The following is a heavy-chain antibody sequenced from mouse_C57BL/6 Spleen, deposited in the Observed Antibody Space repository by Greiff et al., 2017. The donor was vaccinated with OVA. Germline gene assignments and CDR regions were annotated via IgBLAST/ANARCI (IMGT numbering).Heavy chain of an antibody. CDR1: GYTFTSYW. CDR2: INPSNGGT. J-gene: IGHJ2*01. D-gene: IGHD2-5*01. Sequence: QVQLQQPGTELVKPGASVKLSCKASGYTFTSYWMHWVKQRPGQGLEWIGNINPSNGGTNYNEKFKSKATLTVDKSSSTAYMQLSSLTSEDSAVYYCARSGGYYSNLYYFDYWGQGTTLTVSS. V-gene: IGHV1-53*01. CDR3: ARSGGYYSNLYYFDY.